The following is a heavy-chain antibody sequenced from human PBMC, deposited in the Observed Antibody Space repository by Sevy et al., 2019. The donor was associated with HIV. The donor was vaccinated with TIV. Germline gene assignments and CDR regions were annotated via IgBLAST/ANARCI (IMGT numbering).Heavy chain of an antibody. Sequence: GGSLRLSCAASGFTFSNAWMSWVRQAPGKGLEWVGRIKSKTDGGTTDNAAPVKGRFTISRDDSKNTLYLQMNSLKTEDTAVYYCTTDQYYDFWSGYHPRDYWGQGTLVTVSS. CDR3: TTDQYYDFWSGYHPRDY. J-gene: IGHJ4*02. D-gene: IGHD3-3*01. CDR2: IKSKTDGGTT. CDR1: GFTFSNAW. V-gene: IGHV3-15*01.